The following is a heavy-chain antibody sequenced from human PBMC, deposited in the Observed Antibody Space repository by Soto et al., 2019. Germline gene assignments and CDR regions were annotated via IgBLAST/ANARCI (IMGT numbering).Heavy chain of an antibody. Sequence: QVQLQESGPGLVKPSQTLSLMCTVSGVPISGSDYHWSWIRQSPGKGLEWIGYIFPSVATHYNSSLGSRITMSVESSKSQFPLRLTAVTAADTAVYFCARGSAAKRYFDLWGRGTLVTVSS. CDR3: ARGSAAKRYFDL. CDR2: IFPSVAT. CDR1: GVPISGSDYH. D-gene: IGHD5-18*01. V-gene: IGHV4-30-4*01. J-gene: IGHJ2*01.